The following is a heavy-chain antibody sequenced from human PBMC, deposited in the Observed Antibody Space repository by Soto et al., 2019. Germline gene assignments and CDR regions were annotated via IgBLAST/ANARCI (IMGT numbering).Heavy chain of an antibody. CDR2: IIPIFGTA. Sequence: SVKVSCKASGGTFSSYAISWVRQAPGQGLEWMGGIIPIFGTANYAQKFQGRVTITADESTSTAYMELSSLRSEDTAVYYCARIQWGYCSSTSCYTDYYYYGMDVWGQGTTVTVYS. CDR3: ARIQWGYCSSTSCYTDYYYYGMDV. J-gene: IGHJ6*02. D-gene: IGHD2-2*02. V-gene: IGHV1-69*13. CDR1: GGTFSSYA.